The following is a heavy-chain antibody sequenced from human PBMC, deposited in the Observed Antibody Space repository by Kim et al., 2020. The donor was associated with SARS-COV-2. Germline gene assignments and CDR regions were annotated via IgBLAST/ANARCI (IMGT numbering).Heavy chain of an antibody. V-gene: IGHV3-66*01. Sequence: GGSTYYADSVKGRFTISRDNSKNTLYLQMNSLRAEDTAVYYCAREVYGMDVWGQGTTVTVS. CDR2: GGST. CDR3: AREVYGMDV. J-gene: IGHJ6*02.